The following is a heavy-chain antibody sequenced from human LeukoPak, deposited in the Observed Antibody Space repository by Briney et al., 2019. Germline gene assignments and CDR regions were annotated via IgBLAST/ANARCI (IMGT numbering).Heavy chain of an antibody. Sequence: ASVKVSCKASGYTFTSYAMHWVRQAPGQRLEWMGGIIPIFGTANYAQKFQGRVTITADESTSTAYMELSSLRSEDTAVYYCARDYLGIAWELRWFDPWGQGTLVTVSS. CDR2: IIPIFGTA. J-gene: IGHJ5*02. CDR1: GYTFTSYA. CDR3: ARDYLGIAWELRWFDP. D-gene: IGHD1-26*01. V-gene: IGHV1-69*13.